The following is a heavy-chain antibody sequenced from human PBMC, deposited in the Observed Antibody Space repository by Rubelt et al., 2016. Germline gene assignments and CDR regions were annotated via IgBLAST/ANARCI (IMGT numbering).Heavy chain of an antibody. Sequence: EVQLVESGGGLVHPGGSLRLSCVVSGFTVSSNYMSWVRQAPGKGLEWGSVIYHGGSTYYANSVKGRFTIPRDKSKNKLDLQMKRLRADCTSVYYCARWGYYFSSTSCYRRPYYYGMDVWGQGTTVTVSS. CDR2: IYHGGST. CDR1: GFTVSSNY. J-gene: IGHJ6*02. D-gene: IGHD2-2*01. V-gene: IGHV3-66*01. CDR3: ARWGYYFSSTSCYRRPYYYGMDV.